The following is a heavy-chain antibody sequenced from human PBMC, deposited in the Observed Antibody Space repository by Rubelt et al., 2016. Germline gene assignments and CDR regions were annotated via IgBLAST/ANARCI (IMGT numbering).Heavy chain of an antibody. J-gene: IGHJ4*02. V-gene: IGHV4-39*07. D-gene: IGHD1-7*01. CDR1: GGSISSSSYY. CDR2: ISYGGST. CDR3: ARDPRAGTTSFDY. Sequence: QLQLQESGPGLVKPSETLSLTCTVSGGSISSSSYYWGWIRQPPGKGLEWVGSISYGGSTYYNPSLKNRVTISVATSNNQFSLKLSSVTAADTAVYYCARDPRAGTTSFDYWGQGTLVTVSS.